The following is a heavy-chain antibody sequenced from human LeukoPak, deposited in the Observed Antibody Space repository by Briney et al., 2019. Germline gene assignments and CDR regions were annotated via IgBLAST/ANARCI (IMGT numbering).Heavy chain of an antibody. V-gene: IGHV4-38-2*02. D-gene: IGHD3-22*01. Sequence: SETLSLTCTVSGYSISSGYYWGWIRPPPGKGLEWIGSIYHSGSTYYNPSLKSRVTISVDTSKNQFSLKLSSVTAADTAVYYCARDPDSSGYYSWFDPWGQGTLVTVSS. CDR1: GYSISSGYY. CDR3: ARDPDSSGYYSWFDP. CDR2: IYHSGST. J-gene: IGHJ5*02.